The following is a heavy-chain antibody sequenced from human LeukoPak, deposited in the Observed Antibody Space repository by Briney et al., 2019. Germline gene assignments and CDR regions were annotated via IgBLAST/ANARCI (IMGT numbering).Heavy chain of an antibody. CDR3: AKSPHDWLSIAVNY. CDR2: ISYDGSNK. D-gene: IGHD3-9*01. Sequence: GRSLRLSCAASGFTFSSYGMHWVRQAPGKGLEWVAVISYDGSNKYYADSVKGRFTISRDNSKNTLYLQMNSLRAEDTAVYYCAKSPHDWLSIAVNYWGQEPWSPSPQ. J-gene: IGHJ4*01. V-gene: IGHV3-30*18. CDR1: GFTFSSYG.